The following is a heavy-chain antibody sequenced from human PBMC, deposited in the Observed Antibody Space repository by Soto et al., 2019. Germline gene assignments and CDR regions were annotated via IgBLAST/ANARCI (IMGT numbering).Heavy chain of an antibody. CDR1: GGSIINNY. V-gene: IGHV4-59*13. D-gene: IGHD7-27*01. J-gene: IGHJ4*02. CDR2: IYYSGST. Sequence: QVQLQESGPGLVKPSETLSLTCTVSGGSIINNYWSWIRQPPGKGLEWIGYIYYSGSTNYNTSLKRRVTMSVDTSKNQFSLNLTSLTAADTARYYCARANWYSEYWGQGTLVTVSS. CDR3: ARANWYSEY.